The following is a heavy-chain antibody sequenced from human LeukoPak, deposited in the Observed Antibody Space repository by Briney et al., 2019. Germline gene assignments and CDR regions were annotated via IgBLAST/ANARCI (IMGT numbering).Heavy chain of an antibody. D-gene: IGHD2-21*01. Sequence: GGSLRLSCAASGFTVSSNYMSWVRQAPGKGLECVSVIYSGGNTYYADSVKGRFTISRDNSKNTLFLQMNRLRPEDAAVYYCAKAPVTTCRGAYCYPFDYWGQGTLVTVSS. CDR3: AKAPVTTCRGAYCYPFDY. CDR1: GFTVSSNY. V-gene: IGHV3-66*01. J-gene: IGHJ4*02. CDR2: IYSGGNT.